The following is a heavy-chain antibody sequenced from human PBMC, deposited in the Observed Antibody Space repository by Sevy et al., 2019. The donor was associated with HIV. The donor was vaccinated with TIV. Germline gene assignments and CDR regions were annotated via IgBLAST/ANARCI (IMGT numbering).Heavy chain of an antibody. D-gene: IGHD3-22*01. CDR1: GGSISSYY. CDR2: RYYTGSA. CDR3: ARYYYDNSGPGSWFDP. V-gene: IGHV4-59*01. J-gene: IGHJ5*02. Sequence: SETLSLTCTVSGGSISSYYWTWIRQPPGKGLEWIGYRYYTGSANYNPSLKSRVTISVDTSKNQFSQKLSPVTAADTAVYYCARYYYDNSGPGSWFDPWGQGTLVTVSS.